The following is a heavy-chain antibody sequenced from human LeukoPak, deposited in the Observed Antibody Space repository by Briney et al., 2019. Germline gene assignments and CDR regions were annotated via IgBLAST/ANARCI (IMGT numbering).Heavy chain of an antibody. J-gene: IGHJ4*02. D-gene: IGHD1-26*01. CDR1: GFMFSNYA. CDR3: VSQSYSGSDNYYFHY. CDR2: ISGSGERT. V-gene: IGHV3-23*01. Sequence: GGSLRLSCVTSGFMFSNYAMSWVRQAPGEGLEWVSIISGSGERTYYADSVKGRFAVSRDNSKNTLYLQMMSLRAEDTAVYYCVSQSYSGSDNYYFHYWGQGTLVAVSS.